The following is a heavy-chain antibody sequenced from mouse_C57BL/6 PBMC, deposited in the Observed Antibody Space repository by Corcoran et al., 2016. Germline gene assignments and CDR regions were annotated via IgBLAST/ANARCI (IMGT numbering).Heavy chain of an antibody. Sequence: EVQLQQSGPELVKPGASVKISCKASGYTFTDYYMNWVKQSHGKSLEWIGDINPNNGGTSYNQKFKDKATLTVDKSSSTAYMELRSLTSEDSAVYYCARSLDWYFDVWGTGTTVTVSS. D-gene: IGHD6-2*01. CDR2: INPNNGGT. V-gene: IGHV1-26*01. CDR1: GYTFTDYY. J-gene: IGHJ1*03. CDR3: ARSLDWYFDV.